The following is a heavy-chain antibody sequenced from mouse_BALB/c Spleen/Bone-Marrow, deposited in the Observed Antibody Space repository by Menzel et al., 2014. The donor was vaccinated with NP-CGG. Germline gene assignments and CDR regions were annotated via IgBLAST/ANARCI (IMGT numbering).Heavy chain of an antibody. CDR3: ARWEYYAMDY. CDR2: IDPANGNT. CDR1: GFNIKDTY. J-gene: IGHJ4*01. D-gene: IGHD4-1*01. V-gene: IGHV14-3*02. Sequence: VQLQQSGAELVKPGASVKLSCTASGFNIKDTYMHWVKQRPEQGLEWIGRIDPANGNTKYGPKFQGKATLTADTSSNTAYLQLSSLTSEDTAVYYCARWEYYAMDYWGQGTSVTVSS.